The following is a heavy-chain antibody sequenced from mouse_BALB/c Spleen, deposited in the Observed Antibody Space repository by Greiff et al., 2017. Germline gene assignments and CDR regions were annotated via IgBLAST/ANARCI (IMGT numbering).Heavy chain of an antibody. D-gene: IGHD1-1*01. CDR1: GFNIKDTY. V-gene: IGHV14-3*02. J-gene: IGHJ3*01. Sequence: VQLKESGAELVKPGASVKLSCTASGFNIKDTYMHWVKQRPEQGLEWIGRIDPANGNTKYDPKFQGKATITADTSSNTAYLQLSSLTSEDTAVYYCAIYYYGGAYWGQGTLVTVSA. CDR2: IDPANGNT. CDR3: AIYYYGGAY.